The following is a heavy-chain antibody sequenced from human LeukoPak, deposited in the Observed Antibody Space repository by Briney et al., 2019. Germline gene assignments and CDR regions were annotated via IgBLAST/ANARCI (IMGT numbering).Heavy chain of an antibody. CDR3: AELGITMIGGV. Sequence: AGGSLRLSCAASGFTFSSYWMHWVRQAPGKGLVWVSHINNDGSNTNYADSVKGRFTISRDNAKNSLYLQMNSLRAEDTAVYYCAELGITMIGGVWGKGTTVTISS. D-gene: IGHD3-10*02. V-gene: IGHV3-74*01. J-gene: IGHJ6*04. CDR2: INNDGSNT. CDR1: GFTFSSYW.